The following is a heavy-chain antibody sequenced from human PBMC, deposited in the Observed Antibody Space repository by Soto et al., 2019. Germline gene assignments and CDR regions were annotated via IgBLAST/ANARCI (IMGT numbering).Heavy chain of an antibody. CDR3: TRGRGGVQE. D-gene: IGHD3-10*01. CDR2: LNDSGGT. V-gene: IGHV4-34*01. Sequence: QVQLQQLGAGLFKPSETLSLTCAVYGGSFSGYYCSWVRQPPGKGLEWIGELNDSGGTNYNASLKSRASMSLDTSKNQFSLKLSFVTAADTAVYYCTRGRGGVQEWGQGTLVTVST. CDR1: GGSFSGYY. J-gene: IGHJ1*01.